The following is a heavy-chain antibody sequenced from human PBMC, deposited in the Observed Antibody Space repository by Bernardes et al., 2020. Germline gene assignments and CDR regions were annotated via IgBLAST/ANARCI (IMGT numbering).Heavy chain of an antibody. D-gene: IGHD7-27*01. CDR1: GGSISSSSYY. Sequence: SETLSLTCTVSGGSISSSSYYWGWIRQPKGKGLEWIGSIYYSGSTYYNPSLKSRVTISVDTSKNQFSLKLSSVTAADTAVYYCARPLGMGFAFDIWGQGTMVTGSS. CDR3: ARPLGMGFAFDI. CDR2: IYYSGST. J-gene: IGHJ3*02. V-gene: IGHV4-39*01.